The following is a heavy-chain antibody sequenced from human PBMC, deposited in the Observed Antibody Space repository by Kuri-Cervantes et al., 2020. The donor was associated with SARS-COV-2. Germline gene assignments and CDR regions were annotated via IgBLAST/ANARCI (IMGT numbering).Heavy chain of an antibody. J-gene: IGHJ4*02. CDR3: ARGGNYDSSGYFDY. V-gene: IGHV4-30-2*01. D-gene: IGHD3-22*01. CDR1: GGSISNGGYS. CDR2: IYHSGST. Sequence: SETLSLTCAVSGGSISNGGYSWSWIRQPPGKGLEWIGYIYHSGSTYYNPSLKSRVTISVDRSKNQFSLKLSSVTAADTAVYYCARGGNYDSSGYFDYWGQGTLVTVSS.